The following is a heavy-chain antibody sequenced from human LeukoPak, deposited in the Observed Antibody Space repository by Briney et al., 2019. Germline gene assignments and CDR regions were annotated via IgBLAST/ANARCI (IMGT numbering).Heavy chain of an antibody. D-gene: IGHD3-10*01. J-gene: IGHJ4*02. CDR2: IDPSGDST. CDR3: ARSMIRGATYYFDS. V-gene: IGHV1-46*01. Sequence: GASVKVSCKASGYIFTSYYMHWVRQAPGQGLEWMGVIDPSGDSTSYAQKFQGRVTMTRDTSTSTVYMELSSLRSEDTAVYYCARSMIRGATYYFDSWGQGTLVTVSS. CDR1: GYIFTSYY.